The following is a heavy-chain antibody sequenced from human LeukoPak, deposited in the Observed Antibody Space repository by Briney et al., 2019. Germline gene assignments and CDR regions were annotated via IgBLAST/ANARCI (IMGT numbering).Heavy chain of an antibody. CDR1: GFTFSSYS. CDR3: AKDLTWNTADY. D-gene: IGHD1/OR15-1a*01. J-gene: IGHJ4*02. V-gene: IGHV3-74*01. CDR2: INTDGRTT. Sequence: GGSLRLSCAASGFTFSSYSMHWFRQAPGKGLVWVSRINTDGRTTGYADSVRGRFTISRDNAKNTLYLQMNGLRAEDTAVYYCAKDLTWNTADYWGQGTLVTVSS.